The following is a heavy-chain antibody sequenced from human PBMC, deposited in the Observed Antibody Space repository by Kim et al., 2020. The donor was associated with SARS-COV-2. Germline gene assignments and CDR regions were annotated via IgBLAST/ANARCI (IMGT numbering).Heavy chain of an antibody. Sequence: SETLSLTCTVSGGSVSSGSYYWSWIRQPPGKGLEWIGYIYYSWSTNYNPSLKSRVTISVDTSKNQFSLKLSSLTAADTAVYYCAREGSLDSSLYDYWGQGTLVTVSS. D-gene: IGHD6-6*01. J-gene: IGHJ4*02. CDR1: GGSVSSGSYY. V-gene: IGHV4-61*01. CDR3: AREGSLDSSLYDY. CDR2: IYYSWST.